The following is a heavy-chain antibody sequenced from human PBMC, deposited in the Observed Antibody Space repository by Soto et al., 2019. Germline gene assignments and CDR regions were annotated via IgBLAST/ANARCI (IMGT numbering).Heavy chain of an antibody. CDR2: IYTSGST. CDR3: ARDIVVVPAARHYYYYGMDV. V-gene: IGHV4-4*07. D-gene: IGHD2-2*01. CDR1: GGSISSYY. Sequence: SETLSLTCTVSGGSISSYYWSWIRQPAGKGLEWIGRIYTSGSTNYNPSLKSQVTMSVDTSKNQFSLKLSSVTAADTAVYYCARDIVVVPAARHYYYYGMDVWGQGTTVTVSS. J-gene: IGHJ6*02.